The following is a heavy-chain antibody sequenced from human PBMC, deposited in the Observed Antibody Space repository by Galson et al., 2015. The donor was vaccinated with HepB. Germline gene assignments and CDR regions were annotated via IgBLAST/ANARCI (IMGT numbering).Heavy chain of an antibody. V-gene: IGHV3-15*01. D-gene: IGHD5-24*01. CDR2: IKSKTDGGTT. Sequence: SLRLSCAASGFTFSNAWMSWVRQAPGKGLEWVGRIKSKTDGGTTDYAAPVKGRFTISRDDSKNTLYLQMNSLKTEDTAVYYCTTDRGWLQFQDYWGQGTLVTVSS. CDR1: GFTFSNAW. CDR3: TTDRGWLQFQDY. J-gene: IGHJ4*02.